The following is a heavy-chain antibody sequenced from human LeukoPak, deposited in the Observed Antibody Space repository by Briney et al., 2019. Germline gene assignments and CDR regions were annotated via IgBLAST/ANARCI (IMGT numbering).Heavy chain of an antibody. CDR1: GFTFSSYS. D-gene: IGHD5-12*01. Sequence: HPGGSLRLSCAASGFTFSSYSMNWVRQAPGKGLEWVSYISSSSSTIYYAASVKGRFTISRDSAKNSLYLQMDSLRAEDTAVYYCARAFGGYDSQHFYYYMDVWGKGTTVTVSS. V-gene: IGHV3-48*04. J-gene: IGHJ6*03. CDR2: ISSSSSTI. CDR3: ARAFGGYDSQHFYYYMDV.